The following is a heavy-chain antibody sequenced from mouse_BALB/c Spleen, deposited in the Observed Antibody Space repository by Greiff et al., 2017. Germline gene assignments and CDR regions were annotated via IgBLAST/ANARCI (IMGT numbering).Heavy chain of an antibody. V-gene: IGHV14-3*02. D-gene: IGHD2-4*01. J-gene: IGHJ4*01. CDR3: ARGDYGIGMDY. Sequence: EVQLQESGAELVKPGASVKLSCTASGFNIKDTYMHWVKQRPEQGLEWIGRIDPANGNTKYDPKFQGKATITADTSSNTAYLQLSSLTSEDTAVYYCARGDYGIGMDYWGQGTSVTVSS. CDR1: GFNIKDTY. CDR2: IDPANGNT.